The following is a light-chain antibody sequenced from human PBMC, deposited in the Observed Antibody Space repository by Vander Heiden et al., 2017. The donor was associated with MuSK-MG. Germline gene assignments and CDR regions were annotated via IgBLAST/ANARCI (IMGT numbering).Light chain of an antibody. CDR2: DAS. Sequence: EIVLTQSPATLSLSPGERATLSCRASQTIGRQLAWYQHKPGQPPRLVIADASSRATGIPARFSGSGSGTDFTLTISSLESEDFAVYFCQQRGDWPLTFGGGTKVEIK. CDR3: QQRGDWPLT. CDR1: QTIGRQ. V-gene: IGKV3-11*01. J-gene: IGKJ4*01.